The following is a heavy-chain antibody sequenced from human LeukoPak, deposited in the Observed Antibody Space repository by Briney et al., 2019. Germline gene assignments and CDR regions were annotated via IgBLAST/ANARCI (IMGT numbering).Heavy chain of an antibody. D-gene: IGHD3-10*01. V-gene: IGHV1-69*05. J-gene: IGHJ6*03. CDR2: IIPIFGTA. Sequence: GASVKVSCKASGGTFSSYAISWVRQAPGQGLEWMGGIIPIFGTANYAQKFQGRVTMTRDTSTSTVYMELSSLRSEDTAVYYWARDPGLTSYYYYMDVWGKGTTVTVSS. CDR1: GGTFSSYA. CDR3: ARDPGLTSYYYYMDV.